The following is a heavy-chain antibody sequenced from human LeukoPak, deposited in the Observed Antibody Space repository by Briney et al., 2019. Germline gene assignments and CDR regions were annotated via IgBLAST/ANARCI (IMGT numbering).Heavy chain of an antibody. J-gene: IGHJ6*03. CDR2: VYYGGST. CDR1: GGSISSYY. CDR3: ARGDYYYYMDV. V-gene: IGHV4-59*01. Sequence: SETLSLTCTVSGGSISSYYWSWIRQPPGKGLEWIGYVYYGGSTNYNPSLKSRVTISVDTSKNQFSLKLSPVTAADTAVYYCARGDYYYYMDVWGKGTTVTVSS.